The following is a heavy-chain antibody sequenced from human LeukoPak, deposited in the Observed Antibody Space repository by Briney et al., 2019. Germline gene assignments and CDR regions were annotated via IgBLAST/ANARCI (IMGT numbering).Heavy chain of an antibody. V-gene: IGHV3-53*01. CDR1: GFTFTIFG. CDR3: AREGQLWLGFDY. Sequence: GGSLRLSCAASGFTFTIFGLNWVRQAPGKGPEWVSVIYSGGSTYYADSVKGRFTISRDNSKNTLYLQMNSLRAEDTAVYYCAREGQLWLGFDYWGQGTLVTVSS. CDR2: IYSGGST. J-gene: IGHJ4*02. D-gene: IGHD5-18*01.